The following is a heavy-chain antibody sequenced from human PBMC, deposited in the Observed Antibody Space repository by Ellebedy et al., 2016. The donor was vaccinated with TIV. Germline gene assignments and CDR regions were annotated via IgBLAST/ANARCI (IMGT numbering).Heavy chain of an antibody. D-gene: IGHD6-19*01. V-gene: IGHV5-10-1*01. CDR1: GYSFTSYW. J-gene: IGHJ5*02. Sequence: GESLKISXKGSGYSFTSYWISWVRQMPGKGLEWMGRIDPSDSYTNYSPSFQGHVTISADKSISTAYLQWSSLKASDTAMYYCARQGYSSNNWFDPWGQGTLVTVSS. CDR2: IDPSDSYT. CDR3: ARQGYSSNNWFDP.